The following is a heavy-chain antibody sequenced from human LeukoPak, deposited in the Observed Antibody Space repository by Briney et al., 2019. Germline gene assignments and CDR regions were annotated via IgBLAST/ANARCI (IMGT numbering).Heavy chain of an antibody. D-gene: IGHD6-19*01. V-gene: IGHV3-7*01. CDR3: ARSVAGHFDY. J-gene: IGHJ4*02. CDR2: IKEDGSKK. Sequence: PGRSLRLSCAASGFTFSNFWINWVRQAPGKGLEWVANIKEDGSKKNYVDSVKGRFTISRDNAKKSLYLQMNSLRAEDTAVYYCARSVAGHFDYWGQGTLVTVSS. CDR1: GFTFSNFW.